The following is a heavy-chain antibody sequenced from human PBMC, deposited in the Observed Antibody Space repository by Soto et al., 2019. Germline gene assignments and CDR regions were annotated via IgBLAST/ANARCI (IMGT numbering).Heavy chain of an antibody. CDR2: VNPDSGHT. CDR1: GYIFTSYN. CDR3: ARSAPFNNAALEYLYHMDV. V-gene: IGHV1-8*02. J-gene: IGHJ6*03. Sequence: QVQLVQSGAEVKKPGASVKVSCKASGYIFTSYNINWVRQAAGHGLEWMGWVNPDSGHTVYAQKFQGRVTMTRDTPIGTAHMELRSLTPEDTAVYYCARSAPFNNAALEYLYHMDVWGKGASVTVSS. D-gene: IGHD2-2*01.